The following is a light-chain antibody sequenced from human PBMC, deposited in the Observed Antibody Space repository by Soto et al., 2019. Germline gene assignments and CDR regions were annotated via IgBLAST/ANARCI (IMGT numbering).Light chain of an antibody. V-gene: IGKV3-20*01. J-gene: IGKJ1*01. CDR3: QQYGNSPET. CDR2: GAS. CDR1: QAVNTR. Sequence: EIVMTQSPATLSSFPGDRVTLSCRASQAVNTRLAWYQQKPGQAPRLLIYGASSRATGIPDRFSGSGSGTDFTLTISRLEPEDFAVYYCQQYGNSPETFGQGTKVDI.